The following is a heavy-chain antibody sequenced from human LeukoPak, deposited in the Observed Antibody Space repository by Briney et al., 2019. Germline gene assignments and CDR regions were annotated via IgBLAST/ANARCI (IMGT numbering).Heavy chain of an antibody. CDR2: INPTSGDT. D-gene: IGHD2-21*01. CDR1: GYTFTSYY. CDR3: ARGLFSSSY. Sequence: GASVKVSCKASGYTFTSYYVHWVRQAPGQGLEWMGIINPTSGDTNYAQNFQGRVTMTRDMSTSTVYMELSSLRSEDTAVYYCARGLFSSSYWGQGTLVTVSS. V-gene: IGHV1-46*01. J-gene: IGHJ4*02.